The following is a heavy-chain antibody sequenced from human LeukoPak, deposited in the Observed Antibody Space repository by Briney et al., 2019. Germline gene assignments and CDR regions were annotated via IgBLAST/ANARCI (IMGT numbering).Heavy chain of an antibody. CDR2: IYYSGST. Sequence: PSETLSLTCTVSGGSISSGGYYWSWIRQHPGKGLEWIGYIYYSGSTYYNPSLKSRVTISVDTSKNQFSLELSSVTAADTAVYYCAAQDVNWFDPWGQGTLVTVSS. CDR3: AAQDVNWFDP. J-gene: IGHJ5*02. V-gene: IGHV4-31*03. CDR1: GGSISSGGYY. D-gene: IGHD2-15*01.